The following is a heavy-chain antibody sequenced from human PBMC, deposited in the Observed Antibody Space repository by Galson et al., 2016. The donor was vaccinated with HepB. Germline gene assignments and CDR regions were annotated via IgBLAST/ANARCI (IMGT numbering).Heavy chain of an antibody. CDR3: VRGPDYGDRPDFFDF. CDR2: IKRDGTET. Sequence: SLRLSCAASGFTFSGFAMIWVRQAPGKGLEWVASIKRDGTETYYVDPVKGRFTISRDNAETSLYLQMNILRADDTAVYYCVRGPDYGDRPDFFDFWGPGALVTVSS. J-gene: IGHJ5*01. D-gene: IGHD4-17*01. V-gene: IGHV3-7*01. CDR1: GFTFSGFA.